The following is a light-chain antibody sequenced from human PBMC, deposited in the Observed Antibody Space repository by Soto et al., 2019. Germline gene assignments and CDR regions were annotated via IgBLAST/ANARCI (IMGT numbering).Light chain of an antibody. V-gene: IGKV1-27*01. CDR3: QKYNSAPLT. CDR1: QGISNF. J-gene: IGKJ4*01. CDR2: SAS. Sequence: DIQMTQSPSSLSASVGDRVTITCRASQGISNFVALYQQKPGKVPNLLIYSASTLQSGVPSRFSGSGSGTDFTLTISGLQPEDVATYYCQKYNSAPLTFGGGTKVEI.